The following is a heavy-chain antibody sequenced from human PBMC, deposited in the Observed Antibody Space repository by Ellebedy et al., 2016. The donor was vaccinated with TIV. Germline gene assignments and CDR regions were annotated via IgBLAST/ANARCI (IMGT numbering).Heavy chain of an antibody. CDR2: ISSSGRTI. D-gene: IGHD6-19*01. J-gene: IGHJ4*02. Sequence: GGSLRLXXATSGFTFSDYYMSWIRQAPGKGLEWISYISSSGRTIYYADSVMGRFTISRDNTKRSLYLQMNSLRAEDTAVYYCARRSSVMPEAGIGYWGQGTRVTVSS. CDR1: GFTFSDYY. CDR3: ARRSSVMPEAGIGY. V-gene: IGHV3-11*01.